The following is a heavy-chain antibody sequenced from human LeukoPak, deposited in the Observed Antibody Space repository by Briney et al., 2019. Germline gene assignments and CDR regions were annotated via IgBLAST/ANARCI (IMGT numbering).Heavy chain of an antibody. J-gene: IGHJ4*02. CDR2: IYYSGST. CDR1: GGSISSYY. D-gene: IGHD3-22*01. V-gene: IGHV4-59*08. CDR3: ASAPYDSSPGFRY. Sequence: LSETLSLTCTVSGGSISSYYWSWIRQPPGKGLEWIGYIYYSGSTNYNPSLKSRVTISVDTSKNQFSLKLSSVTAADTAVYYCASAPYDSSPGFRYWGQGTLVTVSS.